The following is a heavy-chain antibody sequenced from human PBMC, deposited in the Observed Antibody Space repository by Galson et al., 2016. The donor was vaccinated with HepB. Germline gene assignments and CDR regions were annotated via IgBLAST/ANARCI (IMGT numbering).Heavy chain of an antibody. CDR2: TYYRSKWYY. J-gene: IGHJ4*02. CDR1: GDSVSSNSAA. V-gene: IGHV6-1*01. Sequence: CAISGDSVSSNSAAWNWIRQSPSRGLEWLGRTYYRSKWYYDYAVPVKSRITINPDTSKNQFSLHLNSVTPEDTAVYYCARDLGDAYGTGRSLDYWGPGTLVTVSS. D-gene: IGHD1-1*01. CDR3: ARDLGDAYGTGRSLDY.